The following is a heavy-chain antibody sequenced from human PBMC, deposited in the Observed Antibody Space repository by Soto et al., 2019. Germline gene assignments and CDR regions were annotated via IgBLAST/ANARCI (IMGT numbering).Heavy chain of an antibody. Sequence: SETQSLTCSVSGGSISTYFWSWIRQPPGKGLEWIGYIHFSGTTNYDPSLRSRVTMSLDTSKNQFSLKLTSVTAADTAVYYCATYSLPTTKYYYYMDVWGKGTTVTVSS. D-gene: IGHD1-26*01. CDR3: ATYSLPTTKYYYYMDV. CDR2: IHFSGTT. CDR1: GGSISTYF. V-gene: IGHV4-59*01. J-gene: IGHJ6*03.